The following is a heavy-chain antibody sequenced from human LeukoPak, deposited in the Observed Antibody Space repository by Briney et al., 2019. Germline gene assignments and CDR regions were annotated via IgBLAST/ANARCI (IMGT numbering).Heavy chain of an antibody. CDR3: ARGDIVVVPAAMADSTDYYYYYYMDV. Sequence: PSETLSLTCTVSGGSISSYYWSWLRQPPGKGLEWIGYIYYSGSTNYNPSLKSRVTISVDTSKNQFSLKLSSVTAADTAVYYCARGDIVVVPAAMADSTDYYYYYYMDVWGKGTTVTVSS. J-gene: IGHJ6*03. D-gene: IGHD2-2*01. CDR2: IYYSGST. CDR1: GGSISSYY. V-gene: IGHV4-59*01.